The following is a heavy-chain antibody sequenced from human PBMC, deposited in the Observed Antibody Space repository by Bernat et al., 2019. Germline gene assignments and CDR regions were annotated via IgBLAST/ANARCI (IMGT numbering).Heavy chain of an antibody. V-gene: IGHV3-48*02. D-gene: IGHD2-15*01. CDR3: TRDPPYCSGDSCFGPLEY. CDR1: GFTFSSYT. J-gene: IGHJ4*02. CDR2: ISSDSSVR. Sequence: EVQLVESGGGLVQPGGSLRLSCVASGFTFSSYTMNWVRQAPGKGLEWLSYISSDSSVRRYADSVKGRFTMSRDNARSSLFLQLNSLRDEETAVYYCTRDPPYCSGDSCFGPLEYWGQGTLVTVSS.